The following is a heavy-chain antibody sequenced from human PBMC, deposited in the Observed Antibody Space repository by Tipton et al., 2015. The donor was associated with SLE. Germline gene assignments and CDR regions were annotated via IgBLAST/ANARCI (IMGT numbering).Heavy chain of an antibody. J-gene: IGHJ4*02. D-gene: IGHD5-12*01. Sequence: TLSLTCGVSGFSISSGYYWGWIRQPPGKGLEWIGSLAHSGSSSYNPSLKGRVTISLDTSKNEFYLKLTSVTAADTAVYYCARLEYSGYDGPLYWGQGTLVTISS. CDR1: GFSISSGYY. CDR3: ARLEYSGYDGPLY. V-gene: IGHV4-38-2*01. CDR2: LAHSGSS.